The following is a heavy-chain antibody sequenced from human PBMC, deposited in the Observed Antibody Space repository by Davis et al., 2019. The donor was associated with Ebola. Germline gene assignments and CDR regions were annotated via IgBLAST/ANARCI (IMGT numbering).Heavy chain of an antibody. J-gene: IGHJ6*02. CDR3: ACQIAARPYYYYGMDV. Sequence: AASVKVSCKASGYTFTTYGISWVRQAPGQGLEWMGWISAYNGNTNYAQKLQGRVTMTTDTSTSTAYMELRSLRSDDTAVYYCACQIAARPYYYYGMDVWGQGTTVTVSS. D-gene: IGHD6-6*01. V-gene: IGHV1-18*01. CDR2: ISAYNGNT. CDR1: GYTFTTYG.